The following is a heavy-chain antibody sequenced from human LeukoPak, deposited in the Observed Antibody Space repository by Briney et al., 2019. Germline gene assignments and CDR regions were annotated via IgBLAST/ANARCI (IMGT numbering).Heavy chain of an antibody. D-gene: IGHD5-24*01. Sequence: SQTLSLTCTVSGGSFRRGNYYWTWIRQPAGSGLEWIVRIYTRGTTHYNPSRRTRVTISVDASRNQFSLNLSSVTAADTAVYYCAREVEAFDIWGQGTMVTVSS. CDR1: GGSFRRGNYY. J-gene: IGHJ3*02. V-gene: IGHV4-61*02. CDR3: AREVEAFDI. CDR2: IYTRGTT.